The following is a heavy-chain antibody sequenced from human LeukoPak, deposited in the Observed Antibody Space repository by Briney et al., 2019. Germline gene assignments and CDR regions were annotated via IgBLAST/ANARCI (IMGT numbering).Heavy chain of an antibody. CDR3: AGDRPQGYGGNSGRVDY. CDR2: ISSSSSYI. Sequence: GGSPRLSCAASGFTFSSYSMNWVRQAPGKGLEWVSSISSSSSYIYYADSVKGRFTISRDNAKNSLYLQMNSLRAEDTAVYYCAGDRPQGYGGNSGRVDYWGQGTLVTVSS. D-gene: IGHD4-23*01. CDR1: GFTFSSYS. J-gene: IGHJ4*02. V-gene: IGHV3-21*01.